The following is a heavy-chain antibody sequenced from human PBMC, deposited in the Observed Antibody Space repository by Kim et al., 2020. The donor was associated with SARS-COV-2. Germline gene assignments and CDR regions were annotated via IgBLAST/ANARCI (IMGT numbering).Heavy chain of an antibody. V-gene: IGHV7-4-1*02. CDR1: GYTFTSYA. CDR2: INTNTGNP. CDR3: ARDPRTTIFGVVIIPAHFDY. J-gene: IGHJ4*02. Sequence: ASVKVSCKASGYTFTSYAMNWVRQAPGQGLEWMGWINTNTGNPTYAQGFTGRFVFSLDTSVSTAYLQISSLKAEDTAVYYFARDPRTTIFGVVIIPAHFDYWGQGTLGTVSS. D-gene: IGHD3-3*01.